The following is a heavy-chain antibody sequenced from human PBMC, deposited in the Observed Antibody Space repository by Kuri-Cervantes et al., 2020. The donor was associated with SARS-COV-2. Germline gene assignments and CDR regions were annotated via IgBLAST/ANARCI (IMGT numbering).Heavy chain of an antibody. CDR2: ISSSSSYT. CDR3: ARDLYYYDSSGYYDY. D-gene: IGHD3-22*01. CDR1: GFTFSDYY. Sequence: LSLTCAASGFTFSDYYMSWNRQAPGKGLEWVSYISSSSSYTNYADSVKGRFTISRDNAKNSLYLQMNSLRAEDTAVYYCARDLYYYDSSGYYDYWGQGTLVTVSS. V-gene: IGHV3-11*05. J-gene: IGHJ4*02.